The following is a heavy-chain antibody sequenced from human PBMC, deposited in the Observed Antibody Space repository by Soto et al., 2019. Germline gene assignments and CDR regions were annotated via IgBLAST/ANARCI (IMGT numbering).Heavy chain of an antibody. V-gene: IGHV1-69*13. CDR2: IIPIFGTA. D-gene: IGHD1-7*01. J-gene: IGHJ6*02. Sequence: SVKGACKASGGTFSSYASSWVRQAPGQGLEWMGGIIPIFGTANYAQKFQGRVTITADESTSTAYMELSSLRSEDTAVYYCARELELNYYYGMDVWGQGTTVTVSS. CDR3: ARELELNYYYGMDV. CDR1: GGTFSSYA.